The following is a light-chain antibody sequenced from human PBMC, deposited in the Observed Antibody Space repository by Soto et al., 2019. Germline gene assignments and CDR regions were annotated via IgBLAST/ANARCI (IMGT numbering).Light chain of an antibody. CDR3: QQYGSSGT. V-gene: IGKV3-20*01. CDR2: GAS. J-gene: IGKJ1*01. CDR1: QGFXSNY. Sequence: DIVLTQYPGTLSLSPGERVTLSCWASQGFXSNYLAWYRQKPGQAPRLLIFGASIRATGLPDRFSGSGSGTDFTLTISGLEPEYVAVYYCQQYGSSGTFGQGTKVDIK.